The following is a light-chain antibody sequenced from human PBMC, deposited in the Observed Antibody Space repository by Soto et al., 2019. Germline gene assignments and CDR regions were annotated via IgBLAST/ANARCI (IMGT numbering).Light chain of an antibody. CDR2: AAS. CDR1: QGINNY. CDR3: QQLNSYPRIT. V-gene: IGKV1-9*01. Sequence: DIQLTQSPSFLSASVGDRVTITCRASQGINNYLAWYQQKPGKAPKLLIYAASTLQSGVPSRFSGSGSGTEFTLTISSLQPEDFATYYCQQLNSYPRITFGQGTRLESK. J-gene: IGKJ5*01.